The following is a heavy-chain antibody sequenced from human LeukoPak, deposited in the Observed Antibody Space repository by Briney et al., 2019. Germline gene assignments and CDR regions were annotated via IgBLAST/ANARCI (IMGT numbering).Heavy chain of an antibody. Sequence: SGTLSLTCTVSGGSISSHYWSWIRQPPGKGLEWIGYIYYSGSTNYNPSLKSRVTISVDTSKNQFSLKLSSVTAADTAVYHCARVLEPYYYMDVWGKGTTVTVSS. CDR2: IYYSGST. J-gene: IGHJ6*03. CDR1: GGSISSHY. V-gene: IGHV4-59*11. D-gene: IGHD1-1*01. CDR3: ARVLEPYYYMDV.